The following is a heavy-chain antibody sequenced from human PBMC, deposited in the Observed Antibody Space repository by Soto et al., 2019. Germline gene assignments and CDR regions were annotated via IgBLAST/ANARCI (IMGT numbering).Heavy chain of an antibody. Sequence: QVQLVESGGGVVQPGRSLRLSCAASVFAFSSYGMHWVRQAPGRGLEWVAVISYDGSNIYYADSVKGRFTISRDNSKNTLFLQMNSLRAEDTAVYYCARPGRNFWSGRYYFDYWGQGTLVTFSS. CDR3: ARPGRNFWSGRYYFDY. D-gene: IGHD3-3*01. V-gene: IGHV3-30*03. CDR2: ISYDGSNI. J-gene: IGHJ4*02. CDR1: VFAFSSYG.